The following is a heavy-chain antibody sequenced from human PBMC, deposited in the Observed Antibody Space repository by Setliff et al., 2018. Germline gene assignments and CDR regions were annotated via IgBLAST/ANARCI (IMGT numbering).Heavy chain of an antibody. D-gene: IGHD2-2*01. CDR1: RGTFSSYA. J-gene: IGHJ6*03. CDR2: IIPIFGTA. V-gene: IGHV1-69*13. CDR3: ARCPPVVPAAMRYYYYMDV. Sequence: SVKVSCKASRGTFSSYAISWVRQAPGQGLEWMGGIIPIFGTANYAQKFQGRVTITADESTSAAYMELSSLRSEDTAVYYCARCPPVVPAAMRYYYYMDVWGKGTTVTVSS.